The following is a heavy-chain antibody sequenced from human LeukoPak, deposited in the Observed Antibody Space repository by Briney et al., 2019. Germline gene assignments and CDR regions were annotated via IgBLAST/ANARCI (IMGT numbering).Heavy chain of an antibody. CDR1: GVSISSSNSY. D-gene: IGHD3-9*01. J-gene: IGHJ5*02. V-gene: IGHV4-39*01. CDR2: IYYSGNT. Sequence: PSETLSLTCTVSGVSISSSNSYWGWIRQPPGKGLEWIGSIYYSGNTYYNASLKSQVSISIDTSKNQFSLRLTSVTAADTAVYYCARVNGRIRRFLTERGWFDPWGQGTLVTVSS. CDR3: ARVNGRIRRFLTERGWFDP.